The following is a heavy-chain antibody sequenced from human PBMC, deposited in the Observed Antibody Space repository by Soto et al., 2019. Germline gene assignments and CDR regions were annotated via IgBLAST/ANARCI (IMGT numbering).Heavy chain of an antibody. D-gene: IGHD5-12*01. V-gene: IGHV5-51*01. CDR1: GDSFTSYW. Sequence: GESLKISCKGSGDSFTSYWIGWVRQMPGKGLEWMGIIYPGDSDTRYSPSFQGQVTISADKSISTAYLQWSSLKASDTAMYYCARPAQHGVATYQNLDYYYGINVWGKGTTVTVSS. CDR2: IYPGDSDT. J-gene: IGHJ6*04. CDR3: ARPAQHGVATYQNLDYYYGINV.